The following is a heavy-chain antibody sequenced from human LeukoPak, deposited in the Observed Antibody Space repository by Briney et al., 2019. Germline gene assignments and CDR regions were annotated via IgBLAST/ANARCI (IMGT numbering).Heavy chain of an antibody. V-gene: IGHV3-48*03. CDR3: ARGPGYI. Sequence: PGRSLRLSCAASGFTFSSYEMNWVRQAPGKGLEWVSYISYSGSTMSYADSVKGRFTISRDNAKNSLYLQMNSLRAEDTAVYYCARGPGYIWGQGTMVTVSS. CDR2: ISYSGSTM. J-gene: IGHJ3*02. CDR1: GFTFSSYE.